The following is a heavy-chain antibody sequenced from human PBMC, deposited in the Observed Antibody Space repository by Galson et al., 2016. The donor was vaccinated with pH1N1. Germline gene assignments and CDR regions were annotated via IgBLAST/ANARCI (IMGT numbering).Heavy chain of an antibody. V-gene: IGHV4-59*01. J-gene: IGHJ5*02. Sequence: ETLSLTCTVSGGSISSYDWSWIRQPPGKGLEWIGYISYSGSTNYNPSLKSRVTISVDTSKNQFSLKLRSVTAPDTAGYYCATSSYGDYVGWLDPWGQGTLVTVSS. CDR3: ATSSYGDYVGWLDP. D-gene: IGHD4-17*01. CDR1: GGSISSYD. CDR2: ISYSGST.